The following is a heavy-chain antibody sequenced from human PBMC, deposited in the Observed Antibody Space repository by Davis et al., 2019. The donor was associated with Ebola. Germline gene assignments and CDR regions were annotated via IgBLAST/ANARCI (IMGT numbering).Heavy chain of an antibody. Sequence: ASVQVSCKASAYTFTSYDINWVRQATGQGLEWMGWMNPNSGNTGYAQKFQGRVTMTRNTSISTAYMELSSLRSEDTAVYYCARGRGSGWYLDWFDPWGQGTLVTVSS. CDR1: AYTFTSYD. J-gene: IGHJ5*02. V-gene: IGHV1-8*01. CDR3: ARGRGSGWYLDWFDP. CDR2: MNPNSGNT. D-gene: IGHD6-19*01.